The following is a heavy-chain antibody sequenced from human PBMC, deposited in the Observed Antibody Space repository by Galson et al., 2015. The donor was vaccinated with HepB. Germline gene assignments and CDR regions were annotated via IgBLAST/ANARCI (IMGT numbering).Heavy chain of an antibody. J-gene: IGHJ6*02. Sequence: SLRLSCAASGFTFSSYGMHWVRQAPGKGLEWVAVIWYDGSNKYYADSVKGRFTISRDNSKNTLYLQMNSLRAEDTAVYYCARTGIAAAGPPPIYGMDVWGQGTTVTVSS. CDR3: ARTGIAAAGPPPIYGMDV. CDR1: GFTFSSYG. CDR2: IWYDGSNK. V-gene: IGHV3-33*01. D-gene: IGHD6-13*01.